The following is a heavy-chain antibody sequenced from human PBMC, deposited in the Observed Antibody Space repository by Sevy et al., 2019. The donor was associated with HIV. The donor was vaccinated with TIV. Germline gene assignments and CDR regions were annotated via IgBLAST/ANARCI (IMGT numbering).Heavy chain of an antibody. Sequence: GGSLRLSCAASGFTFSSYWMSWVRQAPGKGLEWVANIKQDGSEKYYVDSVKGRFTIPRDNAKNSLYLQMNSLRAEDTAVYYCARDLYDSSGYYYDYYYMDVWGKGTTVTVSS. V-gene: IGHV3-7*01. CDR1: GFTFSSYW. CDR2: IKQDGSEK. J-gene: IGHJ6*03. CDR3: ARDLYDSSGYYYDYYYMDV. D-gene: IGHD3-22*01.